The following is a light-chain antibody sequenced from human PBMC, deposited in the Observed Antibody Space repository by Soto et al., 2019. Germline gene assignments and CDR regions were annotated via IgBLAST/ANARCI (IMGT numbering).Light chain of an antibody. CDR1: QTISSW. V-gene: IGKV1-5*03. CDR2: KAS. CDR3: QHYNSYSEA. J-gene: IGKJ1*01. Sequence: IQMTQYPSSLSASVGDIVTSACRASQTISSWLAWYQQKPGKAPKLLIYKASTLKSGVPSRFSGSGSGTEFTLTISSLQPDDFATYYCQHYNSYSEAFGQRTKVDI.